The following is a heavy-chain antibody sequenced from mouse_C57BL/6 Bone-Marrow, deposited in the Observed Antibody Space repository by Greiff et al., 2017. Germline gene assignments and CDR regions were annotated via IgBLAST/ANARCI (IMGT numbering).Heavy chain of an antibody. CDR3: ARAAWFAY. V-gene: IGHV1-69*01. CDR1: GYTFTSYW. J-gene: IGHJ3*01. CDR2: IDPSDSYT. Sequence: QVQLQQPGAELVMPGASVKLSCKASGYTFTSYWMHWVKQRPGQGLEWIGKIDPSDSYTNYNQKFKGKSTLTVDKSSSTAYMQLSSLTSEDSAVYYCARAAWFAYWGQGTLVTVSA.